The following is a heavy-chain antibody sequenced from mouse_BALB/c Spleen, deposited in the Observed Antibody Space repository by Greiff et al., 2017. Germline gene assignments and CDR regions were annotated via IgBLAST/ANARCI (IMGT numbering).Heavy chain of an antibody. CDR3: ARNEHAMDD. Sequence: VQLQHSGAELVKPGASVKLSCKASGYTFTSYDINWVRQRPEQGLVWIGWIFPGDGSTKYNEKFKGKATLTTDKSSSTAYMQLSRLTSDDTAVYYCARNEHAMDDWGQGTSVTVSS. J-gene: IGHJ4*01. CDR2: IFPGDGST. CDR1: GYTFTSYD. V-gene: IGHV1-85*01.